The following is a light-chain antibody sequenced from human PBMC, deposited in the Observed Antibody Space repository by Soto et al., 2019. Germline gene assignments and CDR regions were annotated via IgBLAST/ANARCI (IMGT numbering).Light chain of an antibody. J-gene: IGKJ4*01. CDR3: QQYNNWYLT. CDR2: GAS. Sequence: EILLTKCPGTLSLSPGERATLSWGASQSVSSRSLAWYQQKPGQAPRLLIYGASTRATGIPARLSGSGSGTEFTITISSLQNEDFEIYYCQQYNNWYLTFGGGTKVDIK. CDR1: QSVSSRS. V-gene: IGKV3-15*01.